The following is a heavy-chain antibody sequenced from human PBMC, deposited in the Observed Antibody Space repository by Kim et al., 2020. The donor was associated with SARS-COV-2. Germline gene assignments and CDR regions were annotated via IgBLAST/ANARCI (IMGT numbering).Heavy chain of an antibody. CDR2: ISYDGSNK. D-gene: IGHD5-18*01. J-gene: IGHJ6*02. CDR3: AKDRLIQLWFDYYYDMDV. Sequence: GGSLRLSCAASGFTFSSYGMHWVRQAPGKGLEWVAVISYDGSNKYYADSVKGRFTISRDNSKNTLYLQMNSLRAEDTAVYYCAKDRLIQLWFDYYYDMDVWGQGTTVTVSS. CDR1: GFTFSSYG. V-gene: IGHV3-30*18.